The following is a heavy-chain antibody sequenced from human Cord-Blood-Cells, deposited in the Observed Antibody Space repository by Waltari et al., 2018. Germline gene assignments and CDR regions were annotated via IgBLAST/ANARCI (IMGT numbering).Heavy chain of an antibody. CDR1: GGTLSSYA. Sequence: QVQLVQSGAEVKKPGSSVKVSCKASGGTLSSYAISWVRQARGQGLEWMGGIIPIFGTANYAQKFQGRVTITADESTSTAYMELSSLRSEDTAVYYCASGGGGASSYYYYGMDVWGQGTTVTVSS. V-gene: IGHV1-69*12. D-gene: IGHD1-26*01. CDR2: IIPIFGTA. J-gene: IGHJ6*02. CDR3: ASGGGGASSYYYYGMDV.